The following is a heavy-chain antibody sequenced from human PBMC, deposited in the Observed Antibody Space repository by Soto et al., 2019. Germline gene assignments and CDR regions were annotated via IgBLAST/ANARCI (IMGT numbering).Heavy chain of an antibody. V-gene: IGHV5-51*01. CDR2: IYPGDSDT. CDR3: ARLGYYGSGSYPLDYYYYYMDV. J-gene: IGHJ6*03. Sequence: GESLKISCKGSGYSFTSYWIGWVRQMPGKGLEWMGIIYPGDSDTRYSPSFQGQVTISADKSISTAYLQWSSLKASDTAMYYCARLGYYGSGSYPLDYYYYYMDVWGKGTTVTVSS. D-gene: IGHD3-10*01. CDR1: GYSFTSYW.